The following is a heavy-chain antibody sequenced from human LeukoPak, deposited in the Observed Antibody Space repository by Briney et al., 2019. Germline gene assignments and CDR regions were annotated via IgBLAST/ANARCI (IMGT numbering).Heavy chain of an antibody. CDR3: ARAGQYCSSTSCQHRRYYYGMDV. Sequence: GASVKVSCKASGYTFTSYGISWVRQAPGQGLEWMGWISAYNGNTNYAHKLQGRVTMTTDTSTSTAYMELRSLRSDDTAVYYCARAGQYCSSTSCQHRRYYYGMDVWGKGTTVTVSS. CDR1: GYTFTSYG. V-gene: IGHV1-18*04. J-gene: IGHJ6*04. CDR2: ISAYNGNT. D-gene: IGHD2-2*01.